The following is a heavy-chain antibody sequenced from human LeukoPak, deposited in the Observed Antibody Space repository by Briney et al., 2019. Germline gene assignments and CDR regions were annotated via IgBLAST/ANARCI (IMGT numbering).Heavy chain of an antibody. D-gene: IGHD6-13*01. Sequence: SVKVSCKASGGTFSSYAISWVRQAPGQGLEWMGRIIPILGIANYAQKFQGRVTITADKSTSTAYMELSSLRSEDTAVYYCARRRIAAAGIGWFDPWGQGTLVTVSS. CDR3: ARRRIAAAGIGWFDP. V-gene: IGHV1-69*04. J-gene: IGHJ5*02. CDR1: GGTFSSYA. CDR2: IIPILGIA.